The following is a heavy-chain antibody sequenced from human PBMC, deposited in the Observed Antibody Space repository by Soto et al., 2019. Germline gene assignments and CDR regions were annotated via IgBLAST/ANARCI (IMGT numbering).Heavy chain of an antibody. CDR1: GYSFTIYW. D-gene: IGHD3-22*01. J-gene: IGHJ5*02. Sequence: GESLKISCNGSGYSFTIYWIGWVRQMPGKGLEWMGIIYPGDSDTRYSPSFQGQVTISADKSISTAYLQWSSLKASDTAMYYCARQHDSSGYYYVWFDPWGQGTLVTVSS. V-gene: IGHV5-51*01. CDR2: IYPGDSDT. CDR3: ARQHDSSGYYYVWFDP.